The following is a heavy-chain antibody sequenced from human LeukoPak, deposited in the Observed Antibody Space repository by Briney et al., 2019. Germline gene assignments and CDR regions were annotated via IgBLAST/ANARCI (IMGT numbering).Heavy chain of an antibody. J-gene: IGHJ6*03. D-gene: IGHD3-3*01. V-gene: IGHV4-4*09. CDR2: IYTSGST. Sequence: SETQSLTCTVSGGSISSYYWSWIRQPPGKGLEWIGYIYTSGSTNYNPSLKSRVTISVDTSKNQFSLKLSSVTAADTAVYYCARRRPYCDFWGTSHYMDVWGKGTTVTVSS. CDR3: ARRRPYCDFWGTSHYMDV. CDR1: GGSISSYY.